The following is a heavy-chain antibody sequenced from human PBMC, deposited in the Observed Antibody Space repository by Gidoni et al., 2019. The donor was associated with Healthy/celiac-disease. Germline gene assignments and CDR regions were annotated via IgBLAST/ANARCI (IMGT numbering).Heavy chain of an antibody. Sequence: QVTLKESGPVRVKPTETLTLTCTVAGFSLSNARMGVSWIRQPPGKALEWLAHIFSNDEKSYSTSLKSRLTISKDTSKSQVVLTMTNMDPVDTATYYCARLTVVTAPVYYYGMDVWGQGTTVTVSS. CDR1: GFSLSNARMG. CDR3: ARLTVVTAPVYYYGMDV. D-gene: IGHD2-21*02. CDR2: IFSNDEK. J-gene: IGHJ6*02. V-gene: IGHV2-26*01.